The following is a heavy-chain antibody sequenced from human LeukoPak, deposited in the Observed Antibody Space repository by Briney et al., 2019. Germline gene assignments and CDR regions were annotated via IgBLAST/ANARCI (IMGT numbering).Heavy chain of an antibody. D-gene: IGHD1-26*01. J-gene: IGHJ4*02. CDR3: ARCIVGATTSFDY. Sequence: PSETLSLTCTVSGGSISSYYWSWIRQPPGKGLEWIRYIYYSGSTNYNPSLKSRVTISVDTSKNQFSLKLSSETAADTAVYYCARCIVGATTSFDYWGQGTLVTVSS. V-gene: IGHV4-59*01. CDR2: IYYSGST. CDR1: GGSISSYY.